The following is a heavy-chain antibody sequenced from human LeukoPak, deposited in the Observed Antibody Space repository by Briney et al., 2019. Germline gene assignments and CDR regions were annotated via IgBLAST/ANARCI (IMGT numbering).Heavy chain of an antibody. J-gene: IGHJ5*02. V-gene: IGHV4-61*08. CDR1: GVSVTRGADY. CDR2: VYYNGNT. Sequence: PSETLSLTCTVSGVSVTRGADYWTWIRQPPGKGLEWIGHVYYNGNTDYNPSLKSRVAMSVDKSNNQFSLKLSFVTAADTAVYFCAREIEGYSDFYSFGRPDNYWFDPWGQGNLITVSS. D-gene: IGHD2-21*02. CDR3: AREIEGYSDFYSFGRPDNYWFDP.